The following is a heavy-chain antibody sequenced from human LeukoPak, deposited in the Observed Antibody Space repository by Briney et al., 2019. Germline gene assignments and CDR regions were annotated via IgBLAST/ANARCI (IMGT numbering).Heavy chain of an antibody. CDR2: ISGSGGST. V-gene: IGHV3-23*01. D-gene: IGHD5-24*01. CDR1: GFTFSSYA. J-gene: IGHJ4*02. Sequence: GGSLRLFCAASGFTFSSYAMSWVRQAPGKRLEWVSAISGSGGSTYYADSVKGRFTISRDKYKNTLYLQMNSLRAEDTAVYYCAKDLGDGYNLNFDYWGQGTLVTVSS. CDR3: AKDLGDGYNLNFDY.